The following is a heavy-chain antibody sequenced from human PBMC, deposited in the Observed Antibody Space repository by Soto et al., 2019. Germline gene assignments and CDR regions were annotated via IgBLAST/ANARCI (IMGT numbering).Heavy chain of an antibody. CDR1: GYTFTSYA. J-gene: IGHJ6*02. D-gene: IGHD5-12*01. Sequence: ASVKVSCKASGYTFTSYAMHWVRQAPGQRLEWMGWINAGNGNTKYSQKFQGRVTITRDTSASTAYMELSSLRSEDTAVYYCARTDTLLATQNHYYYGMDVWGQGTTVTVSS. V-gene: IGHV1-3*01. CDR2: INAGNGNT. CDR3: ARTDTLLATQNHYYYGMDV.